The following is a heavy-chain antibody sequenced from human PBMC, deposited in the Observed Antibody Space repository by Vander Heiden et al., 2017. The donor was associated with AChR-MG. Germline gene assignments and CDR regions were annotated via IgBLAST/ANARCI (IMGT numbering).Heavy chain of an antibody. D-gene: IGHD3-9*01. J-gene: IGHJ4*01. CDR2: ISGSGCRT. CDR3: ASRRSYVILPGTAFHY. V-gene: IGHV3-23*01. CDR1: AFTVTTDA. Sequence: EVQLLASGGGLLKPGGSLRLSCPASAFTVTTDAMRWVRQDRGNGLEWVSAISGSGCRTDHADSGDCWFTISRDNSKNTLYLQMNSLSHQHPAVYYCASRRSYVILPGTAFHYW.